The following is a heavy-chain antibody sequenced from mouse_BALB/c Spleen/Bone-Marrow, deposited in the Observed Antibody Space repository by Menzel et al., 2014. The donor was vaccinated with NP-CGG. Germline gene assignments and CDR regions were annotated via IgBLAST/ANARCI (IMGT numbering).Heavy chain of an antibody. Sequence: EVQVVESGGGLVKLGGSLKLSCAASGFTFSSYYMSWVRQTPEKRLELVAAINSNGGSTYYPDTVKGRFTISRDNAKNTLYLQMSSLKSEDTALYYCARHDYGWFAYWGQGTLVTVSA. D-gene: IGHD2-4*01. CDR1: GFTFSSYY. J-gene: IGHJ3*01. V-gene: IGHV5-6-2*01. CDR2: INSNGGST. CDR3: ARHDYGWFAY.